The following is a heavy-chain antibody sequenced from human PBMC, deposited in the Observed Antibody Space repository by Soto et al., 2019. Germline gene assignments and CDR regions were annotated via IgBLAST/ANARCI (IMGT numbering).Heavy chain of an antibody. CDR1: DGYISSGGYY. Sequence: SETQSLTCTVADGYISSGGYYWSWIRQPPGKGLEWIGFIYYTGSTYYNPSLKSRVTMSVDTSKNQFSLKLSSVTAADTAVYFCAREAPTVVDYWGQGTLVTVSS. D-gene: IGHD4-4*01. J-gene: IGHJ4*02. V-gene: IGHV4-30-4*01. CDR3: AREAPTVVDY. CDR2: IYYTGST.